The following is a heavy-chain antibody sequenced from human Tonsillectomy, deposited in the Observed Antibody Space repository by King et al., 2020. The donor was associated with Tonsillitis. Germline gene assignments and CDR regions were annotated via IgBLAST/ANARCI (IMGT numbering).Heavy chain of an antibody. V-gene: IGHV4-38-2*02. Sequence: QLRESGPGLVKPSETLSLTCAVSGYSISSGYYWGWIRQPPGKGLEWIGSIYHSGSTYYNPSLKSRVTISVDTSKNQFSLKLSSVTAADTAVYYCARDIDWGVPMITFGGVIVNNWFDPWGQGTLVTVSS. CDR2: IYHSGST. D-gene: IGHD3-16*02. J-gene: IGHJ5*02. CDR1: GYSISSGYY. CDR3: ARDIDWGVPMITFGGVIVNNWFDP.